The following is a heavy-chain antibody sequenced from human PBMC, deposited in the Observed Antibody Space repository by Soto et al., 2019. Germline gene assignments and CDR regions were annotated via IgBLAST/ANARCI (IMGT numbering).Heavy chain of an antibody. Sequence: SETLSLTCAVSGGSISSSNWWSWVRQPPGKGLEWIGEIYHSGSTNYNPSLKSRVTISVDTSKNQFSLKLSSVTAADTAVYYCARGGDYYDSSGYYIDYWGQGTLVTVSS. CDR1: GGSISSSNW. CDR3: ARGGDYYDSSGYYIDY. V-gene: IGHV4-4*02. D-gene: IGHD3-22*01. CDR2: IYHSGST. J-gene: IGHJ4*02.